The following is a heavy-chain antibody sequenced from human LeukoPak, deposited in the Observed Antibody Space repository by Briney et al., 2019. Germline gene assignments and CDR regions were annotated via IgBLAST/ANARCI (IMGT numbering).Heavy chain of an antibody. D-gene: IGHD2/OR15-2a*01. J-gene: IGHJ4*02. V-gene: IGHV4-59*01. CDR1: GGSISSYY. CDR3: ARFYFPTHFDD. Sequence: SETLSLTCTVSGGSISSYYWSWIRQPPGKGLEWIGYIYYSGSTSYNPSLKSRVTISVDTSKNQFSLKLSSVTAADTAVYYCARFYFPTHFDDWGQGTLITVSS. CDR2: IYYSGST.